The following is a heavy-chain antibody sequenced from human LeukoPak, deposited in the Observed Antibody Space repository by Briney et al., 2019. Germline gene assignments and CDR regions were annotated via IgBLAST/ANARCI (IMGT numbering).Heavy chain of an antibody. V-gene: IGHV3-23*01. J-gene: IGHJ4*02. CDR2: ISGSGGST. D-gene: IGHD2-8*01. CDR3: AKDLGYCTNGVCYTEYYFDY. Sequence: GGSLRLSCAASGFTLSRYAMSWGRQAPGKRLEGVSAISGSGGSTYYADSVKGRFTISRDNSKNTLYLQMNSLRAEDTAVYYCAKDLGYCTNGVCYTEYYFDYWGQGTLVTVSS. CDR1: GFTLSRYA.